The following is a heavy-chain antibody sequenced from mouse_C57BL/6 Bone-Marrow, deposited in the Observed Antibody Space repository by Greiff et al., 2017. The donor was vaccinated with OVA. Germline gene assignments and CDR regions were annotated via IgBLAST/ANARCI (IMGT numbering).Heavy chain of an antibody. CDR2: IHPNSGST. CDR1: GYTFTSYW. D-gene: IGHD2-3*01. V-gene: IGHV1-64*01. Sequence: QVQLQQPGAELVKPGASVKLSCKDSGYTFTSYWMHWVKQRPGQGLEWIGMIHPNSGSTNYNEKFKSKATLTVDKSSSTAYMQLSSLTSEDSAVYYCAREGDGYYYFDYWGQGTTLTVSS. CDR3: AREGDGYYYFDY. J-gene: IGHJ2*01.